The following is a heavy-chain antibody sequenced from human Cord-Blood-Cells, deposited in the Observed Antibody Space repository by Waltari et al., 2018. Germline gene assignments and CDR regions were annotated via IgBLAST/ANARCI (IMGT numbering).Heavy chain of an antibody. J-gene: IGHJ4*02. Sequence: QVQLQESGPGLVKPSETLSLTCTVSGGSISSYYWSWIRQPPGKGLEWIGYIYYSGSTNYNPSLKSRVTISVDTSKNQFSRKLSSVTAADTAVYYCARASEGIVGAFDYWGQGTLVTVSS. CDR1: GGSISSYY. D-gene: IGHD1-26*01. CDR3: ARASEGIVGAFDY. V-gene: IGHV4-59*01. CDR2: IYYSGST.